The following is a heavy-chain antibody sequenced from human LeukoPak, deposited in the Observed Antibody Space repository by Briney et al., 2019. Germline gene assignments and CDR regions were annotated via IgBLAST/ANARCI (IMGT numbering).Heavy chain of an antibody. CDR1: GGSISSYY. D-gene: IGHD2-15*01. CDR2: IYTSGST. CDR3: ARVGCSGGSCYCDY. J-gene: IGHJ4*02. V-gene: IGHV4-4*07. Sequence: PSETLSLTCTVSGGSISSYYWSWIRQPAGKGLEWIGRIYTSGSTNYNPSLKSRVTMSVDTSKNQFSLKLSSVTAADTAVYYCARVGCSGGSCYCDYWGQGTLVTVSS.